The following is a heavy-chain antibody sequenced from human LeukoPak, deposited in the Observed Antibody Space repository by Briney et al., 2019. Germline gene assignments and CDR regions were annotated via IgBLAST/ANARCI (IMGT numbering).Heavy chain of an antibody. J-gene: IGHJ4*02. CDR3: ARETQITFGDQGFDY. CDR1: GFTFSSYE. D-gene: IGHD3-16*01. V-gene: IGHV3-48*03. CDR2: ISSSGSTI. Sequence: GGSLRFSCAASGFTFSSYEMNWVRQAPGKGLEWVSYISSSGSTIYYADSVKGRFTISRDNAKNSLYLQMNSLRAEDTAVYYCARETQITFGDQGFDYWGQGTLVTVSS.